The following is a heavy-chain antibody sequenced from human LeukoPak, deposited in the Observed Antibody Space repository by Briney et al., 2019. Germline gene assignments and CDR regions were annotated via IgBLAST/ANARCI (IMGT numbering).Heavy chain of an antibody. J-gene: IGHJ4*02. D-gene: IGHD4-17*01. CDR3: ASYGVADY. Sequence: SETLSLTCAVSGGSISSGGYSWRWIRQPPGKGLEWIGYIYHSGSTYYNPSLKSRVTISVDRSKNQFSLKLSSVTAADTAVYYCASYGVADYWGQGTLVTASS. CDR1: GGSISSGGYS. V-gene: IGHV4-30-2*01. CDR2: IYHSGST.